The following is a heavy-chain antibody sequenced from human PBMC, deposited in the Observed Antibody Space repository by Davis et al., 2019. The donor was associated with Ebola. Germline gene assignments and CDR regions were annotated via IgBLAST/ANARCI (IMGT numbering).Heavy chain of an antibody. V-gene: IGHV4-39*07. CDR1: GDSLNSGYYY. D-gene: IGHD6-19*01. Sequence: PSETLSLTCTVSGDSLNSGYYYWAWIRQPPGKGLEWIGSVYYVGSAHYNPSLKSRFRISVDTFRNRFSLDLTSVTAADTAVYFCARNSSSNFFDLWGQGNLVIVSS. J-gene: IGHJ4*02. CDR3: ARNSSSNFFDL. CDR2: VYYVGSA.